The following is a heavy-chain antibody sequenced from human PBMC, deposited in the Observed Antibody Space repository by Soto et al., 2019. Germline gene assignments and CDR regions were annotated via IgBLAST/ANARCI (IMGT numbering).Heavy chain of an antibody. J-gene: IGHJ4*02. Sequence: EVQLVESGGGLVQPGGSLRLSCAASGFTFSSYSMNWVRQAPGKGLEWVSYISSSSSTIYYADSVKGRFTISRDNAKNSLDLQMNSLRDEDTAVYYCARLATVTTWDYWGQGTLVTVSS. V-gene: IGHV3-48*02. CDR3: ARLATVTTWDY. CDR2: ISSSSSTI. D-gene: IGHD4-17*01. CDR1: GFTFSSYS.